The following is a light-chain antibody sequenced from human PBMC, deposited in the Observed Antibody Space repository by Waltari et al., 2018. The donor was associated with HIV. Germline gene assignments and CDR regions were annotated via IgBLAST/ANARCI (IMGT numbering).Light chain of an antibody. CDR1: QSVNTNY. CDR2: EAF. Sequence: EVVLTQSPCTVSLSPRDRATLSCRASQSVNTNYVAWYQQKPGPAPRLLIDEAFGMETGIPDRFSGSGSGTDFSLTISRVEPEDFAVYFCQQYGSSPITFGQGTRLE. CDR3: QQYGSSPIT. J-gene: IGKJ5*01. V-gene: IGKV3-20*01.